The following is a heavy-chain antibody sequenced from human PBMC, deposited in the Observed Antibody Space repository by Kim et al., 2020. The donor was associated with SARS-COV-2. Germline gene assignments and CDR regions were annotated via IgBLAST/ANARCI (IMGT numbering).Heavy chain of an antibody. D-gene: IGHD2-21*02. V-gene: IGHV3-30-3*01. Sequence: GPLRLSCAASGFTFSSYAMHWVRQAPGKGLEWVALISYDGSNKYYADSVKGRFTISRDNSKNTLYLQMNSLRAEDTAVYYCARAGGDSLNYWGQGTLVTVSS. CDR1: GFTFSSYA. CDR3: ARAGGDSLNY. CDR2: ISYDGSNK. J-gene: IGHJ4*02.